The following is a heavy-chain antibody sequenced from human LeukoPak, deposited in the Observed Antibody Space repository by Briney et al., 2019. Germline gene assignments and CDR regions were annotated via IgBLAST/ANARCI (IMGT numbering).Heavy chain of an antibody. V-gene: IGHV1-8*01. Sequence: ASVKVSCKASGYTFTSYDFNWVRQATGQRPEWMGWMSPNSGDTGYAQKFQDRVTMTRNTSISTAYMELRSLRSDDTAVYYCARDYYGARSEFDYRGQGTLVTVSS. CDR3: ARDYYGARSEFDY. CDR2: MSPNSGDT. D-gene: IGHD4-17*01. CDR1: GYTFTSYD. J-gene: IGHJ4*02.